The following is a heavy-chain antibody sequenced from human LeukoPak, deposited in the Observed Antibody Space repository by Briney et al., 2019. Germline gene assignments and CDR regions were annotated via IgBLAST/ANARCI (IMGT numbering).Heavy chain of an antibody. J-gene: IGHJ4*02. CDR2: ISGSGGST. D-gene: IGHD3-22*01. CDR3: ATRYYYDSSGYPDYFDY. V-gene: IGHV3-23*01. CDR1: GFTFSSYG. Sequence: GGTLRLSCAASGFTFSSYGMSWVRQAPGKGLEWVSAISGSGGSTYYADSVKGRFTISRDNSKNTLYLQMNSLRAEDTAVYYCATRYYYDSSGYPDYFDYWGQGTLVTVSS.